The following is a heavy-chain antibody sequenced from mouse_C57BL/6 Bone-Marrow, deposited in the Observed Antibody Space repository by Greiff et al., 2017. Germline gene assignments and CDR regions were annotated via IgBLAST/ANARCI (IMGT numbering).Heavy chain of an antibody. J-gene: IGHJ3*01. V-gene: IGHV5-4*01. CDR1: GFTFSSYA. CDR2: ISDGGGYT. CDR3: ARVRGFGFAY. Sequence: EVQLVESGGGLVKPGGSLKLSCAASGFTFSSYAMSWVRQTPEKRLEWVATISDGGGYTYYPDNVKGRFTLSRDNAKNNLYIQMSHLKSADTAMYYCARVRGFGFAYWGQGTLVTVSA. D-gene: IGHD1-1*02.